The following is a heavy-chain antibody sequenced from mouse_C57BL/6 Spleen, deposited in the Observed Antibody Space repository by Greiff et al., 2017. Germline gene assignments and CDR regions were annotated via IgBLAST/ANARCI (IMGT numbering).Heavy chain of an antibody. J-gene: IGHJ3*01. CDR2: IYPGSGST. D-gene: IGHD2-3*01. CDR1: GYTFTSYW. Sequence: QVQLQQPGAELVKPGASVTMSCKASGYTFTSYWITWVKQRPGQGLEWIGDIYPGSGSTNYNEKFKSKATLTVDTSSSTAYMQLGSLTSEDSAFYYCARGGNIYDGYCFFAYWGQGTLVTVSA. CDR3: ARGGNIYDGYCFFAY. V-gene: IGHV1-55*01.